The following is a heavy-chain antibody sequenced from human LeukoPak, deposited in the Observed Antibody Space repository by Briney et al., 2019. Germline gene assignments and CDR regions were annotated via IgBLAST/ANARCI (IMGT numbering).Heavy chain of an antibody. CDR3: ARLAQGSYYYYGMDV. V-gene: IGHV1-69*04. Sequence: GASVTVSCKASGGTFSSYAISWVRQAPGQGLEWMGRIIPILGIANYAQKFQGRVTITADKSTSTAYMELSSLRSEDTAVYYCARLAQGSYYYYGMDVWGQGTTVTVSS. CDR2: IIPILGIA. D-gene: IGHD2-15*01. CDR1: GGTFSSYA. J-gene: IGHJ6*02.